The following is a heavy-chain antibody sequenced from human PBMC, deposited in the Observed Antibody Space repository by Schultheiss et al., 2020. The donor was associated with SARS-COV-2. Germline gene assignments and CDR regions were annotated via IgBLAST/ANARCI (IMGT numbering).Heavy chain of an antibody. Sequence: GESLKISCAASGFTFSSYSMNWVRQAPGKGLELVSAISGSGGSTYYADSVKGRFTISRDNAKNSLYLQMNSLRAEDTAVYYCARDSGVTSYYDNDAFDIWGQGTMVTVSS. J-gene: IGHJ3*02. V-gene: IGHV3-48*01. D-gene: IGHD3-22*01. CDR2: ISGSGGST. CDR1: GFTFSSYS. CDR3: ARDSGVTSYYDNDAFDI.